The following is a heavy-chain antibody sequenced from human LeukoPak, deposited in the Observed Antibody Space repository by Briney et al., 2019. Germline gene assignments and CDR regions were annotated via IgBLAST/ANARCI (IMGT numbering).Heavy chain of an antibody. V-gene: IGHV1-2*02. J-gene: IGHJ3*02. CDR1: GYTFTANY. Sequence: ASVKVSCKASGYTFTANYMHWVRQAPGQGLEWMGCINPNSGGTKYAQNFQGRVTMTRDTSISTAYMELSGLRSDDTAVYYCARDRGGDAFDIWGQGTMVTVSS. D-gene: IGHD3-10*01. CDR2: INPNSGGT. CDR3: ARDRGGDAFDI.